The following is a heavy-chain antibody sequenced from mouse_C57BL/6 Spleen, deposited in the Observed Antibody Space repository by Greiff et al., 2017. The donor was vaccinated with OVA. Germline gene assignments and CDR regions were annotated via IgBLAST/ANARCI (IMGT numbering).Heavy chain of an antibody. D-gene: IGHD2-5*01. J-gene: IGHJ4*01. CDR3: ARYSNPDYAMDY. Sequence: VQLQQPGAELVMPGASVKLSCKASGSTFTSYWMHWVKQRPGQGLEWIGEIDPSDSYTNYNQKFKGKSTLTVDKSSSTAYMQLSSLTSEDSAVYYCARYSNPDYAMDYWGQGTSVTVSS. CDR2: IDPSDSYT. CDR1: GSTFTSYW. V-gene: IGHV1-69*01.